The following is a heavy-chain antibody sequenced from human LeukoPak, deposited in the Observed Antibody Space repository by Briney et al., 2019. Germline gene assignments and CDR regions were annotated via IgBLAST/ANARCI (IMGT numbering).Heavy chain of an antibody. CDR2: IYYSGST. Sequence: PSETLSLTCTVSGGSINSSSYYWGWIRQPPGKGLEWIGSIYYSGSTYDNPSLKSRVTISVDTSKNQFSLKLSSVTAADTAVYFCARGPYSYDSSGAFDIWGQGTMVTVSS. V-gene: IGHV4-39*07. J-gene: IGHJ3*02. CDR1: GGSINSSSYY. CDR3: ARGPYSYDSSGAFDI. D-gene: IGHD3-22*01.